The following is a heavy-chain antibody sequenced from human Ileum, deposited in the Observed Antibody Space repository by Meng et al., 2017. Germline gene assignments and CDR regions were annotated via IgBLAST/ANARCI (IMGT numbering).Heavy chain of an antibody. CDR1: GFTFSALP. J-gene: IGHJ4*02. V-gene: IGHV3-64*02. Sequence: GESLKISCVASGFTFSALPMHWVRLAPGKGLEYVSSILGDGSATSYADSVKGRFTISRDNSKNTLYLQMHSLRPEDMAVYYCARDLINIGFAFDYWGQGTLVTVSS. CDR2: ILGDGSAT. CDR3: ARDLINIGFAFDY. D-gene: IGHD2/OR15-2a*01.